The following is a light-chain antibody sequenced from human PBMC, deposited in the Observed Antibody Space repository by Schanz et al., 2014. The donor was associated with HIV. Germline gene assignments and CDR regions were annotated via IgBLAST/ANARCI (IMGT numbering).Light chain of an antibody. V-gene: IGLV2-14*03. Sequence: QSALTQPTSVSGSPGQSITISCTVASSDVGDFNFVSWYQQHPGKAPKLMIYDFSDRPSGISSRFSGSKSGNTASLTISALQAEDEAYYYCSSYTTTNTWLFGGGTKLTVL. CDR1: SSDVGDFNF. CDR3: SSYTTTNTWL. CDR2: DFS. J-gene: IGLJ3*02.